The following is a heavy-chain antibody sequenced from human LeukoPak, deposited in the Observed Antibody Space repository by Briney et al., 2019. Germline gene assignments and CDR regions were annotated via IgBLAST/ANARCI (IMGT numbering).Heavy chain of an antibody. CDR3: ARDMGYCSSTSCPAWDY. Sequence: SVTVSCTASGGTFSSYAISWVRQAPGQGLEWMGGIIPIFGTANYAQKFQGRVTITTDESTSTAYMELSSLRSEDTAVYYCARDMGYCSSTSCPAWDYWGQGTLVTVSS. V-gene: IGHV1-69*05. J-gene: IGHJ4*02. CDR1: GGTFSSYA. D-gene: IGHD2-2*01. CDR2: IIPIFGTA.